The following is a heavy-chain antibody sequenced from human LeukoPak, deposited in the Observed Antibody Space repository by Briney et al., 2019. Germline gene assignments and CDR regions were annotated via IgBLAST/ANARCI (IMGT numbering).Heavy chain of an antibody. J-gene: IGHJ4*02. CDR3: AKVAIPYYYDSSGYSYYFDY. V-gene: IGHV3-23*01. CDR1: GFTFSSYG. Sequence: GGSLRLSCAASGFTFSSYGMHWVRQAPERGLEWVSSISGNGGSTYYADSVKGRFTISRDNSKNTLYLQMNSLRAEDTAVYYCAKVAIPYYYDSSGYSYYFDYWGQGTLVTVSS. CDR2: ISGNGGST. D-gene: IGHD3-22*01.